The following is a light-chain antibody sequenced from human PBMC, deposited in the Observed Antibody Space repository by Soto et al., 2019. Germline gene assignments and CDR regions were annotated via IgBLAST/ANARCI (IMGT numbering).Light chain of an antibody. CDR2: KAS. Sequence: DIQMTPSPSTLSASVGDTVTITCRASQSIGSWLAWYQQKPEKAPKLLIYKASSLESGVPSRFSGSGSGTEFTLTISSLLPDDFASYYCQEYNDYSYTFGQGTKLEIK. V-gene: IGKV1-5*03. CDR3: QEYNDYSYT. J-gene: IGKJ2*01. CDR1: QSIGSW.